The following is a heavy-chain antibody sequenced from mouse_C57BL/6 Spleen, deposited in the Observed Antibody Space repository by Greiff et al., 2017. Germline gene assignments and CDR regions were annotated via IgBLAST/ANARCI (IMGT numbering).Heavy chain of an antibody. J-gene: IGHJ4*01. CDR1: GYTFTDYN. V-gene: IGHV1-18*01. CDR3: ARMDY. CDR2: INPNNGGT. Sequence: EVQLQEPGPELVKPGASVKISCKASGYTFTDYNMHWVKQSPGKGLEWIGDINPNNGGTNYNEKFKSKATMTVDKSSSTAYMQLRSLTAEDSAVYYCARMDYWGKGTTVTVS.